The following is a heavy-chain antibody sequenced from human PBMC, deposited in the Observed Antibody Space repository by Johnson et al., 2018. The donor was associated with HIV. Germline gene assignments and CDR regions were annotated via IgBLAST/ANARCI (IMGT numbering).Heavy chain of an antibody. CDR2: ISSSGSII. Sequence: VQLVESGGGLVKPGGSLRLSCAASGFTFSDCWMRWVCQAPEKGLEWVSYISSSGSIIYYADSVKGRFTISRDNSRNTLYLQMNSLRAEETAVYYCAKDQWSSSWTNDAFDIWGQGTMVTVSS. CDR1: GFTFSDCW. CDR3: AKDQWSSSWTNDAFDI. V-gene: IGHV3-11*04. J-gene: IGHJ3*02. D-gene: IGHD6-13*01.